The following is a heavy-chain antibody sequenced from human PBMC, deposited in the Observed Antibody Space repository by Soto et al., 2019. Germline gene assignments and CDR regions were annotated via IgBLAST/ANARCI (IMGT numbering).Heavy chain of an antibody. Sequence: QITLKESGPTLVKPTQTLTLTCTFSGFSFSTSEVGVGWIRQPPGKALECLALIYWDDDKRYCPSLKSRLTITKDTSKNQVFLTMTSMDPVDTATYYCTRGGWTTYYSPFFDYWGQGTLVTVAS. CDR2: IYWDDDK. CDR3: TRGGWTTYYSPFFDY. D-gene: IGHD3-10*01. CDR1: GFSFSTSEVG. V-gene: IGHV2-5*02. J-gene: IGHJ4*02.